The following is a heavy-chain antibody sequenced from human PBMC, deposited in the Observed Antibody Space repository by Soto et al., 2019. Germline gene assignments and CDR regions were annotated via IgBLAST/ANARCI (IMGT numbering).Heavy chain of an antibody. CDR3: ANLTYSSSWYAAFDI. CDR1: GFTFSSYA. V-gene: IGHV3-23*01. J-gene: IGHJ3*02. Sequence: EVQLLESGGGLVQPGGSLRLSCAASGFTFSSYAMSWVRQPPGKGLEWVSAISGRGGSTYYADSVKGRVTISRDNSKNTLYRQMNSLRAEDTAVYYCANLTYSSSWYAAFDIWGHGTMVTVSS. D-gene: IGHD6-13*01. CDR2: ISGRGGST.